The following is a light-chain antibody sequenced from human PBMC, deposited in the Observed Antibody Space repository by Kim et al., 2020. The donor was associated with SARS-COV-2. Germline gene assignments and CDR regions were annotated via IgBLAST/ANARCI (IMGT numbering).Light chain of an antibody. CDR3: SAWDSSLSAWV. CDR2: RNN. V-gene: IGLV10-54*01. CDR1: TNNVGYQG. J-gene: IGLJ3*02. Sequence: QAGLTQPPSVSKGLRQTATLTCTWDTNNVGYQGAAWLQQHQGHPPKLLFYRNNNRPSGISERLSASRSGNTASLTITGLQAEDEADYYCSAWDSSLSAWVFGGGTKLTVL.